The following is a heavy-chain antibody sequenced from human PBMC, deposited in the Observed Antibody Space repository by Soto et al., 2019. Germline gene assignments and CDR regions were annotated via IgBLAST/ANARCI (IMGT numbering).Heavy chain of an antibody. D-gene: IGHD6-19*01. CDR2: ISSSTSTI. V-gene: IGHV3-48*02. CDR3: ATAKPPYSSAWYAGVIQH. J-gene: IGHJ1*01. CDR1: GFIFRSYS. Sequence: EVQLVESGGGLVQPGGSLRLSCAASGFIFRSYSMNWVRQAPGKGLEWLSYISSSTSTIYYADSVRGRFTISRDNAKNSLYLHMNSLKDEDTAVYYCATAKPPYSSAWYAGVIQHWGQGTLVTVSS.